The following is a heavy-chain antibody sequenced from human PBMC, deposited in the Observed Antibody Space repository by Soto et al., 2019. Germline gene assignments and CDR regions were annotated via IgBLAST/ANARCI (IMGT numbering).Heavy chain of an antibody. Sequence: EVQLVESGGGLVKPGGSLRLSCAASGFTLSNAWMNWVRQAPGKGLEWVGRMKITRDGGTAEYAAHVKGRLIISRDDSKNMLYIQMKSLEIADTAVYYCTSEGGYSGSYWGLGYWGQGTLVTVSS. V-gene: IGHV3-15*07. CDR3: TSEGGYSGSYWGLGY. J-gene: IGHJ4*02. D-gene: IGHD1-26*01. CDR2: MKITRDGGTA. CDR1: GFTLSNAW.